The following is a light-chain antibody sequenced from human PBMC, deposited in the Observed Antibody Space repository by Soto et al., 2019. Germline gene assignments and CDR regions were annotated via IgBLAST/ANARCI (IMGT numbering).Light chain of an antibody. CDR3: LQHNSYPLT. CDR1: QGIAND. Sequence: DLPMTQSPSSLSASVGDRVTFTCRASQGIANDLAWYQQKPTKAPKRLIYAASSLQSGVPSRFSGSGAGTEFTLTISSLQPEDFGTYDCLQHNSYPLTFGGGTTVEI. J-gene: IGKJ4*01. V-gene: IGKV1-17*01. CDR2: AAS.